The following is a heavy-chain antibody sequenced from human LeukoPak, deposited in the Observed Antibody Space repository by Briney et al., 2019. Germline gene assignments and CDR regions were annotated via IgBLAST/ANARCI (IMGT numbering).Heavy chain of an antibody. CDR3: AKAGPLELRLGSWSC. D-gene: IGHD1-7*01. Sequence: GGSLRLSCAASGFTFSSYAMSWVRQAPGKELEWVSAISGSGGSTYYADSVKGRFTISRDNSKNTLYLQMNSLRAEDTAVYYCAKAGPLELRLGSWSCWGQGTLVTVSS. J-gene: IGHJ4*02. CDR1: GFTFSSYA. V-gene: IGHV3-23*01. CDR2: ISGSGGST.